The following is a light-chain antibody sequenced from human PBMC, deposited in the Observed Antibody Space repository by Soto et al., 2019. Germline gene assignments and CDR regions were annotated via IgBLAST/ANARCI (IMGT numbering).Light chain of an antibody. CDR3: GSHTNTNTRV. V-gene: IGLV2-14*01. Sequence: QSVLTQPASVSGSPGQSITISCTGTSSDVGAYNYVSWYQQHPGKAPKLIIYDVSNRPSGISNRFSGSKSGNTASLTISGLQAEDEAVYFCGSHTNTNTRVFGGGTKLTVL. J-gene: IGLJ2*01. CDR2: DVS. CDR1: SSDVGAYNY.